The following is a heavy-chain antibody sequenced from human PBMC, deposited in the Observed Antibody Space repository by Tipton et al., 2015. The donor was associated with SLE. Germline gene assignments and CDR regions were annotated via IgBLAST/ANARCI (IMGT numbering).Heavy chain of an antibody. V-gene: IGHV4-39*07. Sequence: TLSLTCTVSGGSISSSSYYWGWIRQPSGKGLEWIGSIYYSGSTYYNPSLKSRVTLSGDTSKNQFSLKLSSVTAADTAVYYCARDGYSSGIFDYWGQGTLVTVSS. CDR2: IYYSGST. CDR1: GGSISSSSYY. D-gene: IGHD6-19*01. CDR3: ARDGYSSGIFDY. J-gene: IGHJ4*02.